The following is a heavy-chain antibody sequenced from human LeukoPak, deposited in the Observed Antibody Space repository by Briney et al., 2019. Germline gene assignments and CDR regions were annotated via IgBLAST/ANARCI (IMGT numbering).Heavy chain of an antibody. V-gene: IGHV3-23*01. CDR3: ASLNYYYVSSGPTTTFDY. D-gene: IGHD3-22*01. J-gene: IGHJ4*02. Sequence: GGSLRLSCAASGFTFSSYAMSWVRQAPGKGLEWVSAISGSGGSTYYADSVEGRFTISRDNAKNSLYLQMNSLRAEDTAVYYCASLNYYYVSSGPTTTFDYWGQGTLVTVSS. CDR1: GFTFSSYA. CDR2: ISGSGGST.